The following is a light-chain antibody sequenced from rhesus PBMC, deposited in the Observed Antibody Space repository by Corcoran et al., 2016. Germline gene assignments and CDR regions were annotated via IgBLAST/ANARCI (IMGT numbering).Light chain of an antibody. CDR3: LFYYSGFQRV. CDR1: TGAVTYDNY. CDR2: NTN. Sequence: QAVVTQEPSLTVCPGGTVTLTCGSNTGAVTYDNYPHWFQQKPGQAPRGLIYNTNSKHSWPPARFSGSLSGGKAALTLSGAQSEDEAVYYCLFYYSGFQRVFGSGTTLTVI. J-gene: IGLJ6*01. V-gene: IGLV7-76*01.